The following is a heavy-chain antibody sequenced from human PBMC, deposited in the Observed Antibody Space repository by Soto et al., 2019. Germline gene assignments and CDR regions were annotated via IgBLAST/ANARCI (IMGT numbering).Heavy chain of an antibody. CDR3: ARDQGSHPGD. J-gene: IGHJ4*02. CDR2: IHHSGST. V-gene: IGHV4-4*02. D-gene: IGHD6-13*01. Sequence: VQLQESGPGLVRPSGTVSLTCAVSGVSISSDNWWSWVRQPPGKGLEWIGEIHHSGSTNYNPSLKSRVTMSVVPSKDLFSLTLNSVTAADTAFYYCARDQGSHPGDWGQGTLVSVSS. CDR1: GVSISSDNW.